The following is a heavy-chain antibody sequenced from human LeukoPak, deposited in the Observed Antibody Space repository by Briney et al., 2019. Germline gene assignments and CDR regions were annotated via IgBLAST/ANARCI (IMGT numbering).Heavy chain of an antibody. J-gene: IGHJ4*02. CDR1: GGSISSGGYY. D-gene: IGHD3-10*01. CDR3: AGGSGSYYSFDY. Sequence: SETLSLTCTVSGGSISSGGYYWSWIRQHPGKGLEWIGYIYYSGSTYYNPSLKSRVTISVDTSKNQFSLKLSSVTAVDTAVYYCAGGSGSYYSFDYWGQGTLVTVSS. V-gene: IGHV4-31*03. CDR2: IYYSGST.